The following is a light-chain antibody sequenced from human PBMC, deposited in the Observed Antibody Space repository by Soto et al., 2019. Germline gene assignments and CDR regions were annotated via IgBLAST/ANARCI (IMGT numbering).Light chain of an antibody. CDR1: ETINNW. CDR2: DAS. Sequence: DIQLTQSPSTLSASVGDRVTITCRASETINNWLAWYQQKPGKAPNLLIYDASSLASGVPSRFSGSASGTDFFLTISNLQPDDFANYYCQQYTSYSWTFGQGTTVDIK. V-gene: IGKV1-5*01. J-gene: IGKJ1*01. CDR3: QQYTSYSWT.